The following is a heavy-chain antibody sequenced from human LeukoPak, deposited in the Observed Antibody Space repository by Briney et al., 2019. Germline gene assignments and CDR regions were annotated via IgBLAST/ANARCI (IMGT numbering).Heavy chain of an antibody. CDR3: AKSIMGTAGLLDN. CDR1: RLPFSSYA. V-gene: IGHV3-23*01. D-gene: IGHD5-18*01. Sequence: PGGSLRLSCAASRLPFSSYAMSWVRQAPGKGLEWVSLLSGRGRHTNYADSVKGRFTISTDKSKNTLILQMNSLRADDTAVYYCAKSIMGTAGLLDNWGQGTLVTVSS. CDR2: LSGRGRHT. J-gene: IGHJ4*02.